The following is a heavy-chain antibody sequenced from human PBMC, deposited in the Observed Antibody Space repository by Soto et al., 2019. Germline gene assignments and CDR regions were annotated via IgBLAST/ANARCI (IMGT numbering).Heavy chain of an antibody. CDR1: GYTFTSYA. CDR2: INAGNGNT. Sequence: ASVKVSCKASGYTFTSYAMHWVRQAPGQRLEWMGWINAGNGNTKYSQKFQGRVTITRDTSVSTAYMELSSLRSEDTAVYYCARLTYDSSGYYYFDYWGQGTLVTVSS. J-gene: IGHJ4*02. CDR3: ARLTYDSSGYYYFDY. V-gene: IGHV1-3*01. D-gene: IGHD3-22*01.